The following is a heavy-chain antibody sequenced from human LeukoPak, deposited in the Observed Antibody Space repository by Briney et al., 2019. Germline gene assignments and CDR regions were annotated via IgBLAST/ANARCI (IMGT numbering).Heavy chain of an antibody. D-gene: IGHD5-18*01. J-gene: IGHJ5*02. Sequence: GASVKVSCKVSGYTLTELSMHWVRQAPGKGLEWMGGFDPEDGETIYAQKFQGRVTMTEDTSTDTAYMELSSLRSEDTAVYYCARIQLWSHSTSWFDPWGQGTLVTVSS. CDR2: FDPEDGET. CDR3: ARIQLWSHSTSWFDP. CDR1: GYTLTELS. V-gene: IGHV1-24*01.